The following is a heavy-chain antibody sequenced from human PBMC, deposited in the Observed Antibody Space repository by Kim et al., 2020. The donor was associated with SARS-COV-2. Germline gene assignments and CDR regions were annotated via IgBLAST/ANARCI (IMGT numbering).Heavy chain of an antibody. CDR2: IYYSGST. D-gene: IGHD3-16*01. Sequence: SETLSLTCTVSGGSISSGGYYWSWIRQHPGKGLEWIGYIYYSGSTYYNPSLKSRVTISVDTSKNQFSLKLSSVTAADTAVYYCARYDYVWGSNDYWGQGTLVTVSS. J-gene: IGHJ4*02. CDR3: ARYDYVWGSNDY. CDR1: GGSISSGGYY. V-gene: IGHV4-31*03.